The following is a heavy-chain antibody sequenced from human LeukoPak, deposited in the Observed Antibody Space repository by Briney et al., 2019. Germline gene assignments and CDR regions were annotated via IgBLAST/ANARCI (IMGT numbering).Heavy chain of an antibody. V-gene: IGHV3-23*01. CDR3: AKDTGRITITVPKDAFDI. Sequence: PGGSLRLSCAASGFTFSSYAMVWVRQAPGKGLEGVSGITGSDGRTYYADSVKGRFTISRDNSKNTLYLQMNSLRAEDTAVYYCAKDTGRITITVPKDAFDIWGQGTMVTVSS. D-gene: IGHD1-20*01. CDR1: GFTFSSYA. CDR2: ITGSDGRT. J-gene: IGHJ3*02.